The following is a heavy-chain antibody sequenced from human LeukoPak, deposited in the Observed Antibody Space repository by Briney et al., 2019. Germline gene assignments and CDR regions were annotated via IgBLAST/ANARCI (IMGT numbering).Heavy chain of an antibody. V-gene: IGHV1-46*01. Sequence: ASVKVSCKASGYTFTIYYMHWVRQAPGQGLEWMGIINPSGGSTSYAQKFQGRVTMTRDMSTSTVYMELSSLRSEDTAVYYRARLGYRPSSYFDYWGQGTLVTVSS. D-gene: IGHD5-18*01. CDR1: GYTFTIYY. CDR2: INPSGGST. CDR3: ARLGYRPSSYFDY. J-gene: IGHJ4*02.